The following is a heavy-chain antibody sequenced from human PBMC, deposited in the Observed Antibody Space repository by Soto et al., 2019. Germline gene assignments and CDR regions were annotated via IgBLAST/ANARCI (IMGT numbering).Heavy chain of an antibody. CDR1: GYTFTSYA. D-gene: IGHD2-2*01. J-gene: IGHJ5*02. Sequence: ASVKVSCKASGYTFTSYAMHWVRQAPGQRLEWMGWINAGNGNTKYSQKFQGRVTITRDTSASTAYMELSSLRSEDTAVYYCARVDRYCSSTSCYVGWFDPWGQGTLVTVSS. V-gene: IGHV1-3*01. CDR3: ARVDRYCSSTSCYVGWFDP. CDR2: INAGNGNT.